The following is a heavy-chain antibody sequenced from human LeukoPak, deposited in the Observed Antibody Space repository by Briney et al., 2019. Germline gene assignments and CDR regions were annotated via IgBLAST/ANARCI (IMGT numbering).Heavy chain of an antibody. Sequence: ASVKVSCKASGGTFSSYAISSVRQTPGQGLEWMGRIIPMLGIANYAQKFQGRVTITADKSTSTDYMELSSLRSEDTAVYYCARDGRANSQWPPAGDFQQGGEGTLVTVSS. CDR3: ARDGRANSQWPPAGDFQQ. D-gene: IGHD6-19*01. V-gene: IGHV1-69*04. CDR2: IIPMLGIA. CDR1: GGTFSSYA. J-gene: IGHJ1*01.